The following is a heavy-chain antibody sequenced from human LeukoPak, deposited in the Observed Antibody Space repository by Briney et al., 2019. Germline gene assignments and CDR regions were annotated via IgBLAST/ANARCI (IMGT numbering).Heavy chain of an antibody. CDR3: ARGGYGSGWTPGHYYYYMDV. J-gene: IGHJ6*03. D-gene: IGHD3-10*01. Sequence: PSETLSLTCTVSGGSISSSSYYWGWIRQPPGKGLEWIGSIYYSGSTYYNPSLKSRVTISVDTSKNQFSLKLSSVTAADTAVYYCARGGYGSGWTPGHYYYYMDVWGKGTTVTISS. CDR1: GGSISSSSYY. CDR2: IYYSGST. V-gene: IGHV4-39*01.